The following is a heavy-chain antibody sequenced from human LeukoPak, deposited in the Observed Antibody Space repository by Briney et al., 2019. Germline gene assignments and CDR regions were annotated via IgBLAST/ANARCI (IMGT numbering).Heavy chain of an antibody. CDR3: ARRPGEYGGNDFDY. CDR2: IYYSGIT. D-gene: IGHD4/OR15-4a*01. CDR1: GGSISSSSYY. V-gene: IGHV4-39*01. Sequence: SETLSLTCTVSGGSISSSSYYWGWIRQPPGKGLEWIGSIYYSGITYYNPSLKSRVTISVDTSKNQFSLKLSSVTAADTAVYYCARRPGEYGGNDFDYWGQGTLVTVSS. J-gene: IGHJ4*02.